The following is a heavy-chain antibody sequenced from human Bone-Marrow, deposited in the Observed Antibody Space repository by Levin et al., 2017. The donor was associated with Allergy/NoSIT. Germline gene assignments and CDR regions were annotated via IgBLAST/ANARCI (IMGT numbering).Heavy chain of an antibody. CDR1: GDSIHNTHHY. V-gene: IGHV4-61*02. CDR3: ARDETFNSWHVGWFDS. Sequence: SQTLSLTCTVSGDSIHNTHHYWSWIRQPAGKGLEWIGRMFVGGAATHKRSLRSRVTISIDTSKNQFSLKLTSVTAADTAVYYCARDETFNSWHVGWFDSWGQGTLVTVSS. J-gene: IGHJ5*01. D-gene: IGHD2/OR15-2a*01. CDR2: MFVGGAA.